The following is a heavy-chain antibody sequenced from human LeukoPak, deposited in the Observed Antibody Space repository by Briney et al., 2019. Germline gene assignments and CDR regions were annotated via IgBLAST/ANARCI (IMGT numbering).Heavy chain of an antibody. CDR3: AKEVSCGRDCYNPGYGVDV. D-gene: IGHD2-21*02. CDR2: ISGSGGRT. Sequence: GGSLRLSCAASGFTFSSYAMSWVRQAPGKGLEWVSAISGSGGRTYYTDSVKGRFTISRDNSKNTLSLQMNSLRDEDTATYYCAKEVSCGRDCYNPGYGVDVWGQGTTVTVSS. CDR1: GFTFSSYA. V-gene: IGHV3-23*01. J-gene: IGHJ6*02.